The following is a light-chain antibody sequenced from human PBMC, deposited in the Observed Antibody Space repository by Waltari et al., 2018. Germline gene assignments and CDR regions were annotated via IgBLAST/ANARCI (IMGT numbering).Light chain of an antibody. Sequence: QSALTQPASVSGSPGQSITISCTGTSSDVGGYDYVSWYQQYPGKAPKLVIYDVSNRPSGASNRFAGSKSGNTASLIISGLLAEDEADYYCSSYSSNSLYVFGTGTKVTVL. J-gene: IGLJ1*01. CDR1: SSDVGGYDY. CDR2: DVS. V-gene: IGLV2-14*03. CDR3: SSYSSNSLYV.